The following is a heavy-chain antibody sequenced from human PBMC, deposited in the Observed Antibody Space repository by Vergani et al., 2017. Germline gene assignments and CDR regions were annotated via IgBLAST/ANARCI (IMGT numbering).Heavy chain of an antibody. J-gene: IGHJ6*02. CDR2: IIPIFGTA. Sequence: QVQLVQSGAEVKKPGSSVKVSCKASGGTFSSYAISWVRQAPGQGLEWMGRIIPIFGTANYAQKFQGRVTITADESTSTAYMELSSLRSEDTAVYYCAGVGGVPAAMRYYCYGMNVWGQGTTVTVSS. CDR3: AGVGGVPAAMRYYCYGMNV. CDR1: GGTFSSYA. D-gene: IGHD2-2*01. V-gene: IGHV1-69*13.